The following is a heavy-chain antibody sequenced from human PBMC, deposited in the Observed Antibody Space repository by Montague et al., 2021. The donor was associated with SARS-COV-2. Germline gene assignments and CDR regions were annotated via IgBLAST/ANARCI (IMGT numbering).Heavy chain of an antibody. D-gene: IGHD1-26*01. CDR2: ISYTGST. V-gene: IGHV4-39*01. J-gene: IGHJ5*02. CDR1: GDSMSGSNSY. CDR3: ARLYIQKTLVGGSRRSWFDP. Sequence: SETLSLTCSVSGDSMSGSNSYWGWIRQPPGKGLESIGSISYTGSTSYNASLKSRVTMSVDTSKNEFSLRLSSVTASDTAVYYCARLYIQKTLVGGSRRSWFDPWGQGTLVTVSS.